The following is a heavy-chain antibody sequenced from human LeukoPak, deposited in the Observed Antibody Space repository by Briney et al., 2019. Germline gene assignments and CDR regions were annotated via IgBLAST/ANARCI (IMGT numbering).Heavy chain of an antibody. CDR2: IKEDGREK. CDR3: ARSYRHFFDC. D-gene: IGHD3-16*02. Sequence: GGSLRLSCAASGFAFSDSWMSWVRQAPGKGLEWVANIKEDGREKSYADSVKGPFTIARDNAKNSLYLQMNNLRVEDTAVYYCARSYRHFFDCWGQGTLVTVSS. J-gene: IGHJ4*02. CDR1: GFAFSDSW. V-gene: IGHV3-7*05.